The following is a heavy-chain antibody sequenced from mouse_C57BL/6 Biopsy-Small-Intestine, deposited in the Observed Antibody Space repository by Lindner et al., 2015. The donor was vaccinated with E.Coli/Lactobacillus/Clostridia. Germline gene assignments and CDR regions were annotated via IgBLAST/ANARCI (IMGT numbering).Heavy chain of an antibody. V-gene: IGHV1-81*01. CDR3: ARPYDGYYLDY. CDR2: IYPRSGNT. Sequence: VQLQESGAELARPGASVELSCKASGYTFTSYGISWVKQRTGQGLEWIGEIYPRSGNTYYNEKFKGMATLTADKSSSTAYMELRSLTSEDSAVYFCARPYDGYYLDYWGQGTTLTVSS. D-gene: IGHD2-3*01. J-gene: IGHJ2*01. CDR1: GYTFTSYG.